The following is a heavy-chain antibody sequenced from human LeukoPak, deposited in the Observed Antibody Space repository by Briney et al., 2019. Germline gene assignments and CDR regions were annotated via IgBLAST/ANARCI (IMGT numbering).Heavy chain of an antibody. J-gene: IGHJ6*02. D-gene: IGHD6-13*01. CDR1: GYTSTSYD. CDR3: ARGQIAAAALPYYYYGMDV. V-gene: IGHV1-8*03. CDR2: INPNSGNT. Sequence: GASVKVSCKASGYTSTSYDINWVQQATGQGLEWMGWINPNSGNTGYAQKFQGRVTITRNTSISTAYMELSSLRSEDTAVYYCARGQIAAAALPYYYYGMDVWGQGTTVTVSS.